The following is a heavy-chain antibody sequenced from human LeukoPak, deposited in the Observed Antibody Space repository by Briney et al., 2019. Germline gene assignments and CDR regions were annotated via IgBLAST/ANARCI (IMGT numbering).Heavy chain of an antibody. CDR2: IYYSGST. Sequence: SETLSLTCTVSGGSISSFYWSWIRQPPGKGLEWLGYIYYSGSTDSNPSLKSRVAISVDTYKNHVSLTLSSVTAEDTVVEYCARSSYGSGSQYYYDFDAWGQGTTVTVSS. CDR3: ARSSYGSGSQYYYDFDA. J-gene: IGHJ6*02. CDR1: GGSISSFY. V-gene: IGHV4-59*01. D-gene: IGHD3-10*01.